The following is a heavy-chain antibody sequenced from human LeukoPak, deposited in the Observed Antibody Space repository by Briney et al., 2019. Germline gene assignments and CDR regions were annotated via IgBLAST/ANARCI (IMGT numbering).Heavy chain of an antibody. CDR3: ARDYGGNSKIDY. CDR2: ISGSGGST. Sequence: GGSLRLSCAASGFTFSSYAMSWVRQAPGKGLEGVSAISGSGGSTYYADSVKGRFTISRDNSKNTLYLQMNSLRAEDTAVYYCARDYGGNSKIDYWGQGTLVTVSS. V-gene: IGHV3-23*01. J-gene: IGHJ4*02. D-gene: IGHD4-23*01. CDR1: GFTFSSYA.